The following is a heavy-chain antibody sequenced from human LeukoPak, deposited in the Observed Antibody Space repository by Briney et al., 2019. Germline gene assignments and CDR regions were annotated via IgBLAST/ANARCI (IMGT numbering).Heavy chain of an antibody. CDR3: ARDGSGWVPYNWFDP. V-gene: IGHV4-4*07. CDR2: IYTSGST. D-gene: IGHD6-19*01. J-gene: IGHJ5*02. Sequence: SETLSLTCTVSGGSISSYYWSWIRQPAGKGLEWIGRIYTSGSTNCNPSLKSRVTMSVDTSKNQFSLKLSSVTAADTAVYYCARDGSGWVPYNWFDPWGQGTLVTVSS. CDR1: GGSISSYY.